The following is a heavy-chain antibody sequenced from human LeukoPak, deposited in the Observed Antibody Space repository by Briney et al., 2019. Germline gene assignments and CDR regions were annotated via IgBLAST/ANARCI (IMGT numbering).Heavy chain of an antibody. CDR2: ISSSGKS. CDR1: GGSITATDFD. J-gene: IGHJ4*02. Sequence: SETLSLTCAVSGGSITATDFDWAWIRQPPGQALEWIATISSSGKSYYNPYFMSRVTISVDTSKNRFSLGVTSVTAADTGLFYCARFKGGTGFDYWGRGVLVIVS. V-gene: IGHV4-39*01. D-gene: IGHD1-26*01. CDR3: ARFKGGTGFDY.